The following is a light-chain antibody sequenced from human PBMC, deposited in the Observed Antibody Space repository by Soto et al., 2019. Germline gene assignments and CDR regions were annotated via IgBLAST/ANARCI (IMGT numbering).Light chain of an antibody. J-gene: IGLJ1*01. CDR2: TND. CDR1: SSNIGRNT. Sequence: QSVLTQPPSASGTPGQRVTISCSGSSSNIGRNTMSWYQQRPGTAPKVLIYTNDQRPSGVPDRFSGSKSGTSASLAISGLQSEDEADYYCAKWDESLNGYVFGTGTQLTVL. V-gene: IGLV1-44*01. CDR3: AKWDESLNGYV.